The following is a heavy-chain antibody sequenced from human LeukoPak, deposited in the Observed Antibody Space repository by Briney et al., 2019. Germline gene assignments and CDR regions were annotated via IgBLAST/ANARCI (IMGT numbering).Heavy chain of an antibody. V-gene: IGHV4-4*07. CDR2: IYTSGTI. CDR3: ARDTYYDILTGYDYLDAFDI. CDR1: GGSISNYY. D-gene: IGHD3-9*01. J-gene: IGHJ3*02. Sequence: SETLSLTCTVSGGSISNYYWSWIRQPAGKGLEWIGRIYTSGTINYNPSLKSRVTMSLDTSKNQFSLNVSSVTAADTAVYYCARDTYYDILTGYDYLDAFDIWGQGTMVTISS.